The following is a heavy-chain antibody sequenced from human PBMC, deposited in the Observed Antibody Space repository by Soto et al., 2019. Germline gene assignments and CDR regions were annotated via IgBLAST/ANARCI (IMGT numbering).Heavy chain of an antibody. CDR2: IYYSGST. CDR3: ARQTSGVSFDY. J-gene: IGHJ4*02. CDR1: GDSISGLC. V-gene: IGHV4-39*01. D-gene: IGHD2-8*02. Sequence: XXTLSLPFTVDGDSISGLCGCWILHPQGKGLEWIGTIYYSGSTFYNPSLKSRVTISVDMSKNQFSLKLSYVTAADTAFYYCARQTSGVSFDYWGQGTLVTVSS.